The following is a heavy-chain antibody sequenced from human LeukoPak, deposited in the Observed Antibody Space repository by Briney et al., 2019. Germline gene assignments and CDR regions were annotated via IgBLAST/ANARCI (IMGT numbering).Heavy chain of an antibody. Sequence: ASVKVSCKASGYTFTSYDINWVRQAPGQGLEWMGWMNPNSGNTGYAQKFQGRVTMNRNTSISTVYMELSSLRSEDTAVYDCAGSGSYYMWFDPWGQGTLATVSS. CDR1: GYTFTSYD. CDR3: AGSGSYYMWFDP. V-gene: IGHV1-8*01. CDR2: MNPNSGNT. D-gene: IGHD3-10*01. J-gene: IGHJ5*02.